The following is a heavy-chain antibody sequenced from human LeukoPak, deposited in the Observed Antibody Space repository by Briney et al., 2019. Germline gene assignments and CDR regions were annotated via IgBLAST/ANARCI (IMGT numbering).Heavy chain of an antibody. D-gene: IGHD3-22*01. CDR2: IYYTGST. V-gene: IGHV4-39*07. CDR1: GGSISSPNYC. CDR3: ARPPHYYDTSGYSV. J-gene: IGHJ4*02. Sequence: SETLSLTCTVSGGSISSPNYCWGWVRQPPGKGLEWIGSIYYTGSTYYSPSLKSRVTISVDTSKNQFSLRLNSVTAADTAVYYCARPPHYYDTSGYSVWGQGTLVTVSS.